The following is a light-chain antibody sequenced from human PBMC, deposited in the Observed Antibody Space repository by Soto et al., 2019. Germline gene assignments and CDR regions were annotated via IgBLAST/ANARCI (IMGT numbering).Light chain of an antibody. J-gene: IGLJ1*01. CDR3: SSYTSSSTLFYV. CDR2: DVS. Sequence: QSALTQPASGSGSPGQSITISCTGTSSDVGGYNYVSWYQQHPGKAPKLMIYDVSNRPSGVSNRFSGSKSGNTASLTISGLQAEDQADYYCSSYTSSSTLFYVFGTGTKVTV. V-gene: IGLV2-14*01. CDR1: SSDVGGYNY.